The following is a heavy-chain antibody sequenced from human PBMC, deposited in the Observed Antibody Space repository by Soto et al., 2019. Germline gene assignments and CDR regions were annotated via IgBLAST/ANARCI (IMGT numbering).Heavy chain of an antibody. D-gene: IGHD2-2*01. J-gene: IGHJ6*02. CDR2: INHSGST. Sequence: SETLSLTCAVYGGSFSGYYWSWIRQPPGKGLEWIGEINHSGSTNYNPSLKSRVTISVDTSKNQFSLKLSSVTAADTAVYYCARGNIVVVRMDVWGQGTTVTVSS. CDR1: GGSFSGYY. CDR3: ARGNIVVVRMDV. V-gene: IGHV4-34*01.